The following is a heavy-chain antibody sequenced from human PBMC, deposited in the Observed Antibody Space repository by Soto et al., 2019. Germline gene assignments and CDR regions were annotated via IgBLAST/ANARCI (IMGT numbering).Heavy chain of an antibody. Sequence: TGGSLRLSCTASGFTFGDYAMSWFRQAPGKGLEWVGFIRSKAYGGTTEYAASVKGRFTISRDDSKSIAYLQMNSLKTEDTAVYYCAREYYYGSGSYSPFDYWGQGTLVTVSS. V-gene: IGHV3-49*03. CDR3: AREYYYGSGSYSPFDY. CDR1: GFTFGDYA. J-gene: IGHJ4*02. D-gene: IGHD3-10*01. CDR2: IRSKAYGGTT.